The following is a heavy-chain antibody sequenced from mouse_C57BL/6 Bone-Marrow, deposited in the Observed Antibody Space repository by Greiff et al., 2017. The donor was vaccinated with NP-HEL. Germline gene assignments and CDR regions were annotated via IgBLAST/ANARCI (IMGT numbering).Heavy chain of an antibody. J-gene: IGHJ4*01. D-gene: IGHD3-2*02. CDR1: GFTFSDYG. Sequence: EVKLVESGGGLVQPGGSLKLSCAASGFTFSDYGMAWVRQAPRKGPEWVAFISNFAYSIYYADTVTGRFTISRENAKNTLYLEMSSLRSEDTAMYYCARWAAQAFYYAMDYWGQGTSVTVSS. CDR3: ARWAAQAFYYAMDY. V-gene: IGHV5-15*01. CDR2: ISNFAYSI.